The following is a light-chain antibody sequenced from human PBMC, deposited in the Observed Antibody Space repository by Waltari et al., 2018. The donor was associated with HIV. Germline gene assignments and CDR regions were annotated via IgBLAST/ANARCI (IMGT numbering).Light chain of an antibody. CDR3: ASWDDTLGVV. CDR1: PSTLGHNS. CDR2: SNS. Sequence: QSVLTPPPSASGTPGQSVTISCSGSPSTLGHNSVTWYQQFPGSAPKLLLYSNSQRPLGVPDRFSGSKSGSSASLAISGPQADDEAHYYCASWDDTLGVVFGGGTTLTVL. V-gene: IGLV1-44*01. J-gene: IGLJ2*01.